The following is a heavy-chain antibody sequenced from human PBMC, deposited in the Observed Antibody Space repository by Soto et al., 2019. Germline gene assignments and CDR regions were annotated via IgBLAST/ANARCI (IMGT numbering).Heavy chain of an antibody. D-gene: IGHD4-4*01. CDR1: GYTFTSYG. Sequence: GASVKVSRKASGYTFTSYGISWVRQAPGQGLEWMGWISAYNGNTNYAQKLQGRVTMTTDTSTSTAYMELRSLRSDDTAVYYCARDLGTVTTSPLMDVWGKGTTVTVSS. CDR3: ARDLGTVTTSPLMDV. J-gene: IGHJ6*04. V-gene: IGHV1-18*01. CDR2: ISAYNGNT.